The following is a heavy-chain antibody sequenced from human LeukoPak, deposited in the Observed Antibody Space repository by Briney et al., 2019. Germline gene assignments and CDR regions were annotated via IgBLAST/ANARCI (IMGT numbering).Heavy chain of an antibody. D-gene: IGHD3-22*01. Sequence: SETLSLTCTVSGGSISTINYYWGWIRQPPGKGPEWIGTIYHSGSTYYNPSLKGRVTISVDPSKNHFSLELSSVAAADTAVYYCARRYYDSSGYYDYWGQGTLVTVSS. CDR3: ARRYYDSSGYYDY. CDR2: IYHSGST. J-gene: IGHJ4*02. CDR1: GGSISTINYY. V-gene: IGHV4-39*02.